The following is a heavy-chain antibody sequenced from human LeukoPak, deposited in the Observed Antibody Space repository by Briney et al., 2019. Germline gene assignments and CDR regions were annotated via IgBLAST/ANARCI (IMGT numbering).Heavy chain of an antibody. CDR2: IYYSGST. J-gene: IGHJ5*02. Sequence: PSETLSLTCTVSGGSISSYYWSWIRQPPGKGLEWIGYIYYSGSTNYNPSLKSRVTISVDTSKNQFSLKLSSVTAAVTAVYYCARHGIAARLIAWFDPWGQGTLVTVFS. CDR1: GGSISSYY. D-gene: IGHD6-6*01. V-gene: IGHV4-59*08. CDR3: ARHGIAARLIAWFDP.